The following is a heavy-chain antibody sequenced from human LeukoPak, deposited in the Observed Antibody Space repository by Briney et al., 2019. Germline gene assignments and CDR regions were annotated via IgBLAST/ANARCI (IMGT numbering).Heavy chain of an antibody. V-gene: IGHV1-69*04. CDR1: GGTFSSYA. CDR3: ARDILTGYSPPDY. Sequence: SVKVSCKASGGTFSSYAISWVRQAPGQGLEWMGRIIPILGIANYAQKFQGRVTITADKSTSTAYMELSSLRSEDTAVYYCARDILTGYSPPDYWGQGTLVTVST. D-gene: IGHD3-9*01. J-gene: IGHJ4*02. CDR2: IIPILGIA.